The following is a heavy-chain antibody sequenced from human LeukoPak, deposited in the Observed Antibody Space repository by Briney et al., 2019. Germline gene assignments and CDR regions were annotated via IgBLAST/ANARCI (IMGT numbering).Heavy chain of an antibody. Sequence: SVKVSCKASGGTFSSYAISWVRQAPGQGPEWMGGIIPIFGTANYAQKFQGRVTITADESTSTAYMELSSLRSEDTAVYYCARVVMNYYDSYLPDYWGQGTLVTVSS. CDR3: ARVVMNYYDSYLPDY. D-gene: IGHD3-22*01. V-gene: IGHV1-69*13. CDR1: GGTFSSYA. J-gene: IGHJ4*02. CDR2: IIPIFGTA.